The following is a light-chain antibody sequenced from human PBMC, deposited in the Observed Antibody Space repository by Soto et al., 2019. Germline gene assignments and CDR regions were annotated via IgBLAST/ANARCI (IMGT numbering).Light chain of an antibody. CDR2: AVS. CDR3: CSYMRNSLYV. CDR1: SSDVGDYNY. Sequence: QSVLTQPASVSGSPGQSITISCTGTSSDVGDYNYVSWYQQHPGKAPKLMISAVSNRPSVVSDRFSGSKSGNTASLTISGLQAEDEADYYCSYMRNSLYVFGTGTKLTVL. V-gene: IGLV2-14*01. J-gene: IGLJ1*01.